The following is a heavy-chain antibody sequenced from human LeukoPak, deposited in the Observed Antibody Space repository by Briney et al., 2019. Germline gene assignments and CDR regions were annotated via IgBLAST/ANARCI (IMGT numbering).Heavy chain of an antibody. J-gene: IGHJ6*02. CDR3: ARDPGYSSSWFSPTGYGMDV. CDR2: IYHSGST. D-gene: IGHD6-13*01. CDR1: GGSISSSNW. Sequence: SETLSLTCAVSGGSISSSNWWSWVRPPPGKGLEWIGEIYHSGSTNYNPSLKSRVTISVDKSKNQFSLKLSSVTAADTAVYYCARDPGYSSSWFSPTGYGMDVWGQGTTVTVSS. V-gene: IGHV4-4*02.